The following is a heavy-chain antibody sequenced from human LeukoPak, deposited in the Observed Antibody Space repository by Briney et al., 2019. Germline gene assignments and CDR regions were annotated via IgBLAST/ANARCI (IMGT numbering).Heavy chain of an antibody. D-gene: IGHD3-9*01. V-gene: IGHV3-48*04. CDR3: ARDILTGSQSRFQH. CDR2: ISSSGSTI. J-gene: IGHJ1*01. CDR1: GFTFSSYG. Sequence: GRSLRLSCAASGFTFSSYGMHWVRQAPGRGMEWVSYISSSGSTIYYADSVKGRFTISRDNAKNSLYLQMNSLRAEDTAVYYCARDILTGSQSRFQHWGQGTLVTVSS.